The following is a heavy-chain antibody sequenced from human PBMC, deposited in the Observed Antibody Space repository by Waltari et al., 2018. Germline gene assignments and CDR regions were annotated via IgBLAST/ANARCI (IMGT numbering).Heavy chain of an antibody. CDR3: ARDRGRGLSLDS. CDR2: VLRVGMT. Sequence: ESGPGLVKHSGTLSLTCAEAGGCTNNWWSWVRQPPGKGLDWIGQVLRVGMTNYNHSFANLVTMSISTSIYLFSLRLASVAAADTDVYYCARDRGRGLSLDSWGPGTLFTVSP. V-gene: IGHV4-4*02. D-gene: IGHD2-15*01. J-gene: IGHJ4*02. CDR1: GGCTNNW.